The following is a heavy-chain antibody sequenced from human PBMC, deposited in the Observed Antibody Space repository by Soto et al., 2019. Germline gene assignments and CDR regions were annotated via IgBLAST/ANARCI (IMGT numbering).Heavy chain of an antibody. D-gene: IGHD3-16*01. V-gene: IGHV3-53*02. CDR2: IYSGGST. CDR3: ATPTRGEYNYYGMDV. CDR1: GFSVTRNY. J-gene: IGHJ6*02. Sequence: EVQLVETGGGLIQPGGSLRLSCAASGFSVTRNYMSWVRQAPGKGLEWVSVIYSGGSTNYADSVKGRFTISRDNSKNTLYLQMHSLRAEDTAVYYCATPTRGEYNYYGMDVWGQGTTVTVSS.